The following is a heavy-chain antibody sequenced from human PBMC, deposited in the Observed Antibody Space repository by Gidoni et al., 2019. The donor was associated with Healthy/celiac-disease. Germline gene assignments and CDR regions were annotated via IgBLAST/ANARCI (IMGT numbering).Heavy chain of an antibody. J-gene: IGHJ4*02. Sequence: QVQLVESGGGVVKPGRSLRLSCEDSGFTFSSYGMHWVRQAPGKGLAWVAVISYDGSNKYYADSVKGRFTISRDNSKNTLYLQMNSLRAEDTAVYYCGTYYYDSSGYYEDYWGQGTLVTVSS. CDR3: GTYYYDSSGYYEDY. V-gene: IGHV3-30*03. D-gene: IGHD3-22*01. CDR2: ISYDGSNK. CDR1: GFTFSSYG.